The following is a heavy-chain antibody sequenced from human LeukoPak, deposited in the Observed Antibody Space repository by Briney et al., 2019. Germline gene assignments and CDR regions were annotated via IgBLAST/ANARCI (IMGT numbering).Heavy chain of an antibody. CDR1: GGSFSGYY. CDR2: INHSGST. D-gene: IGHD3-10*01. Sequence: SETLSLTCAVYGGSFSGYYCSWIRQPPGKGLEWIGEINHSGSTNYNPSLKSRVTISVDTSKNQFSLKLSSVTAADTAVYYCARGARLWFGELLQPRYYYGMDVWGRGTMVTVSS. V-gene: IGHV4-34*01. CDR3: ARGARLWFGELLQPRYYYGMDV. J-gene: IGHJ6*02.